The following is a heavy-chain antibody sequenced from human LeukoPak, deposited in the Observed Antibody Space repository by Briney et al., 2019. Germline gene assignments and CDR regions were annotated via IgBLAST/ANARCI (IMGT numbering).Heavy chain of an antibody. Sequence: PSGTLSLTYAVSGGSISSSNWWSWVRQPPGKGLEWIGEIYHSGSTNYNPSLKSRVTISVDKSKNQFSLKLSSVTAADTAVYYCATRWTVPILYDYWGQGTLVTVSS. CDR2: IYHSGST. V-gene: IGHV4-4*02. J-gene: IGHJ4*02. CDR3: ATRWTVPILYDY. D-gene: IGHD1-1*01. CDR1: GGSISSSNW.